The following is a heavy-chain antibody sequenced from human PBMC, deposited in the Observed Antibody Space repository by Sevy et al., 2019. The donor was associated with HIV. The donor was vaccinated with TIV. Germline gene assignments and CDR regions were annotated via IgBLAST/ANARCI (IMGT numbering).Heavy chain of an antibody. CDR1: GFTFSSYS. CDR2: ISSSSSYI. J-gene: IGHJ6*03. CDR3: ARDDHNPILLLKHPYYYYYMDV. D-gene: IGHD1-26*01. V-gene: IGHV3-21*01. Sequence: GGSLRLSCAASGFTFSSYSMNWVRQAPGKGLEWVSSISSSSSYIYYADSVKGRFTISRDNAKNALYLQMNSLRAEDTAVYYCARDDHNPILLLKHPYYYYYMDVWGKGTTVTVSS.